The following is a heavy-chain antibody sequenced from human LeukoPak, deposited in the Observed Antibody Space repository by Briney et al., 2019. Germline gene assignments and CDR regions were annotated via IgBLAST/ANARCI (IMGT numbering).Heavy chain of an antibody. CDR1: GGTFSSYA. J-gene: IGHJ5*02. Sequence: ASVKVSCKASGGTFSSYAISWVRQAPGQGLEWMGGIIPIFGTANYAQKFQGRVTITADESTSTAYMELSSLRSEDTAVYYCARRCSSTSCKRAPGWSDPWGQGTLVTVSS. CDR3: ARRCSSTSCKRAPGWSDP. V-gene: IGHV1-69*13. CDR2: IIPIFGTA. D-gene: IGHD2-2*01.